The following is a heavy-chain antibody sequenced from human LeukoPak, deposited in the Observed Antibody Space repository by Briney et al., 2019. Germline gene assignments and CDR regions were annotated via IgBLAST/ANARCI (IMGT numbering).Heavy chain of an antibody. D-gene: IGHD1-26*01. Sequence: GASVKVSCKASGYTFTSYDINWVRQATGQGLEWMGWMNPNSGNTGDAQKFQGRVTITRNTPISSAYMELSSLRSGDTAVYYCASGYSGSLGGIGYYMDVWGKGTTVTVSS. CDR1: GYTFTSYD. J-gene: IGHJ6*03. CDR2: MNPNSGNT. V-gene: IGHV1-8*03. CDR3: ASGYSGSLGGIGYYMDV.